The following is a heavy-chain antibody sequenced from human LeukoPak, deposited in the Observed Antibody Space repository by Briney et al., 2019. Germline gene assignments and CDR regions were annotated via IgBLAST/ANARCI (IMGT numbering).Heavy chain of an antibody. J-gene: IGHJ6*03. CDR1: GFTFSSYS. Sequence: GSLRLSCAASGFTFSSYSMNGVRQAPGKGLEWVSSISSSISYIYYADSVKGRFTISRDNAKNSLYLQMNSLRAEDTAVYYCAREVSDIVVVPAAIGVRYYYYMDVWGKGTTVTVSS. CDR2: ISSSISYI. D-gene: IGHD2-2*02. V-gene: IGHV3-21*01. CDR3: AREVSDIVVVPAAIGVRYYYYMDV.